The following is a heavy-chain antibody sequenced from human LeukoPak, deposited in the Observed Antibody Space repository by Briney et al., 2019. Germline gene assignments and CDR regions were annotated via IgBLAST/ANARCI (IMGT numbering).Heavy chain of an antibody. V-gene: IGHV1-8*01. D-gene: IGHD4-17*01. CDR2: MNPNSGNT. J-gene: IGHJ6*02. CDR1: GYTFTSYD. Sequence: GASVKVSCKASGYTFTSYDINWVRQATGQGLEWMGWMNPNSGNTGYAQKFQGRVTMTRNTSISTAYMELSSLRSEDTAVYYCARYLPEYGVYYYYGMDVWGQGTTVTVSS. CDR3: ARYLPEYGVYYYYGMDV.